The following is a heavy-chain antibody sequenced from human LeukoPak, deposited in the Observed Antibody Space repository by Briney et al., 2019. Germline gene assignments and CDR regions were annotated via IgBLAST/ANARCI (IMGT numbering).Heavy chain of an antibody. CDR1: GFTFSDYW. D-gene: IGHD6-13*01. V-gene: IGHV3-33*08. J-gene: IGHJ4*02. CDR3: ARDRDSSSWYYLDY. Sequence: GGSLRLSCAASGFTFSDYWMNWVRRAPGKGLEWVAVIWYDGSNKYYADSVKGRFTISRDNSKNMLYLQTNSLRAEDTAVYYCARDRDSSSWYYLDYWGQGTLVTVSS. CDR2: IWYDGSNK.